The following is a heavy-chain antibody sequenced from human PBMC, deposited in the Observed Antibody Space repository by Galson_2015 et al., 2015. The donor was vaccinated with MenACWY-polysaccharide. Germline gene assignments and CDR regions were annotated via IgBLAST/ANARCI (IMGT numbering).Heavy chain of an antibody. J-gene: IGHJ5*02. CDR1: GFTFSNYW. D-gene: IGHD3/OR15-3a*01. V-gene: IGHV3-23*01. Sequence: SLRLSCAASGFTFSNYWMSWVRQAPGKGLEWVSAISESGATTYYADSVKGRFTISRDNSKITLYLQMNSLRAEETAVYYCAKDSTEFWTVVRRFAHCGQASLVTVSS. CDR2: ISESGATT. CDR3: AKDSTEFWTVVRRFAH.